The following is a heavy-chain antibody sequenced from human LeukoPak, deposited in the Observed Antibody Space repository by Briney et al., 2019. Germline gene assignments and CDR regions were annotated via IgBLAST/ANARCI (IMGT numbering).Heavy chain of an antibody. Sequence: GGSLRLSCAASGFTFSSYAMSWVRQAPGKGLEWVSAISGSGGSTYYADSVKGRFTISRDNSKNTLYLRMNSLRAEDTAVYYCAKVNSDIVVVPAATSFDYWGQGTLVTVSS. CDR2: ISGSGGST. CDR3: AKVNSDIVVVPAATSFDY. J-gene: IGHJ4*02. V-gene: IGHV3-23*01. D-gene: IGHD2-2*01. CDR1: GFTFSSYA.